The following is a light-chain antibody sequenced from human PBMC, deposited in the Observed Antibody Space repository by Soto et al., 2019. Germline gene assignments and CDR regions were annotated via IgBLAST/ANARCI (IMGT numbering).Light chain of an antibody. V-gene: IGLV2-11*01. J-gene: IGLJ3*02. CDR1: NSDVGGYNY. CDR2: DVS. Sequence: QSALTQPRSVSGSPGQSVTISCTGTNSDVGGYNYVSWYQQHPGKAPKLVIYDVSKRPSGVPDRFAGSKSGNTASLTISGLEAEDEADYYCSAYAGNSIWVFGGGTKLTVL. CDR3: SAYAGNSIWV.